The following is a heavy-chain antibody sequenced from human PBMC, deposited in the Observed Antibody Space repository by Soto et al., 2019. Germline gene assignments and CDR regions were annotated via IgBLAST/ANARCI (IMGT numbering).Heavy chain of an antibody. J-gene: IGHJ3*01. CDR3: AREVDIVGYDGFDV. D-gene: IGHD1-26*01. V-gene: IGHV1-18*01. Sequence: GASVKVSCKASGYTFTHYGISWVRQAPGQGLEWMGWISGYNAKTNYGQTLQGRVTMTTDPSTSTDYMELRSLRSDDTALYYCAREVDIVGYDGFDVWGQGTMVTVSS. CDR2: ISGYNAKT. CDR1: GYTFTHYG.